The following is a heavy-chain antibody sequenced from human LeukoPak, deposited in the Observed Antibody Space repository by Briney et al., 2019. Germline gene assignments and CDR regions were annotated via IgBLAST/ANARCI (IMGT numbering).Heavy chain of an antibody. CDR2: MHAGNGNT. D-gene: IGHD2-21*02. CDR1: GYRFISHY. CDR3: AREGSYCVGGDCYSFDF. J-gene: IGHJ4*02. V-gene: IGHV1-2*02. Sequence: GASVKVSCKASGYRFISHYIHWVRQAPGQGPEWLGWMHAGNGNTRYPEKFEGRVTMTRDTSSNTAYTDLTSLRSDDTAVYYCAREGSYCVGGDCYSFDFWGQGTLVTVSS.